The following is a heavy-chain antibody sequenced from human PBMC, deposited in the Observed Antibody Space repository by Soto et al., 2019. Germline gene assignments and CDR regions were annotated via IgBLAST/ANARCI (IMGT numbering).Heavy chain of an antibody. CDR2: ISDNGANT. Sequence: GSLRLSCIASGXNVSNYSMSWVRQAPARGLELVSTISDNGANTFIGDSMKDYLDISRHNSKNTVFLHVSTLRAEDMAIYYCARAIGADFFDYWGQGTRGTVS. CDR1: GXNVSNYS. D-gene: IGHD6-25*01. V-gene: IGHV3-23*01. J-gene: IGHJ4*02. CDR3: ARAIGADFFDY.